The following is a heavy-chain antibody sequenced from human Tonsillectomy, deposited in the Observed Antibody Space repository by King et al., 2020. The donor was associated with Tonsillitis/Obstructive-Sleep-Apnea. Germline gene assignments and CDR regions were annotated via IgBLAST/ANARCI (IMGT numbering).Heavy chain of an antibody. CDR2: IYYSGST. Sequence: VQLQESGPGLVKPSQTLSLTCTVSGGSISSGGYYWSWIRQHPGKGLEWIGYIYYSGSTYYNPSLKSRVRISVDTSKNQFSLKLSSVTAADTAVYYCARDTGSGGYDDGMDVWGQGTTVTVSS. V-gene: IGHV4-31*03. J-gene: IGHJ6*02. CDR3: ARDTGSGGYDDGMDV. CDR1: GGSISSGGYY. D-gene: IGHD3-10*01.